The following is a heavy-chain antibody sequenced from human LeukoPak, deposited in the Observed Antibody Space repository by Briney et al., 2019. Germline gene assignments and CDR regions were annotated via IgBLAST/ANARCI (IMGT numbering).Heavy chain of an antibody. CDR2: ISSSSSYI. V-gene: IGHV3-21*01. D-gene: IGHD6-25*01. J-gene: IGHJ4*02. CDR3: ARGSGVPPGQYY. CDR1: GFTFSSYS. Sequence: PGGSLRLSCAASGFTFSSYSMNWVRQAPGKGLEWVSSISSSSSYIYYADSVKGRFTISRDNAKNSLYLQMNSLRAEDTAVYYCARGSGVPPGQYYWGQGTLVTVSS.